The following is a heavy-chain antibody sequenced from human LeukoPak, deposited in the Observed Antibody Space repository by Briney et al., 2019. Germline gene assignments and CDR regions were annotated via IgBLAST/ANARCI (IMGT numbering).Heavy chain of an antibody. CDR1: GFSFSSTG. D-gene: IGHD2-15*01. CDR2: IWSDGSKE. V-gene: IGHV3-33*08. J-gene: IGHJ4*02. Sequence: PGGSLRLSCAASGFSFSSTGMHWARQAPGKGLEWVAIIWSDGSKEVYIESVKGRFTISRDNSKNTLYLHMNSLRGEDTAMYFCARGCGGGPGCYILDYWGQGTLVTVSS. CDR3: ARGCGGGPGCYILDY.